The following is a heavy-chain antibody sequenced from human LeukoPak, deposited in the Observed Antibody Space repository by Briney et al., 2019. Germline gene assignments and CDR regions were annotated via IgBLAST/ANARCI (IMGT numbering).Heavy chain of an antibody. D-gene: IGHD4-17*01. Sequence: PGGSLGLSCAASGFTFSSYAMSWVRQAPGKGLEWVSAISGSGGSTYYADSVKGRFTISRDNSKNTLYLQMNSLRAEDTAVYYCAKPTANYGDYYTGWGQGTLVTVSS. J-gene: IGHJ4*02. CDR2: ISGSGGST. CDR1: GFTFSSYA. CDR3: AKPTANYGDYYTG. V-gene: IGHV3-23*01.